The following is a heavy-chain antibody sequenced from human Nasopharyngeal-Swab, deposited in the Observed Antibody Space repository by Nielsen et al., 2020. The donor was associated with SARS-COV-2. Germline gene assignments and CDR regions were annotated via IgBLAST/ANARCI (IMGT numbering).Heavy chain of an antibody. J-gene: IGHJ4*02. D-gene: IGHD3-3*01. Sequence: GESLKISCAASGFSFSTYNMNWVLQAPGKGLEWVSSISTTNGSMDYADSVRGRFTISRDNAKNSLFLQMNNLRAEDTAVYYCARGSVYHTLLYWGQGTLVTVS. CDR2: ISTTNGSM. V-gene: IGHV3-21*01. CDR3: ARGSVYHTLLY. CDR1: GFSFSTYN.